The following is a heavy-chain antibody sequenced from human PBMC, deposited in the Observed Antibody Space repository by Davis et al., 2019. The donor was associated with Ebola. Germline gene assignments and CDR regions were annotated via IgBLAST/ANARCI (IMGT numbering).Heavy chain of an antibody. V-gene: IGHV3-30-3*01. J-gene: IGHJ3*02. CDR2: ISYTGGNE. D-gene: IGHD5-24*01. Sequence: GESLKISCAASGFIFNNYAMHWVRQASGKGLEWVAVISYTGGNEHYADSVRGRFTISRDSSNSTLYLQMNSLRAEDTAVYYCAKGRRDGYNTAFDIWGQGTMVTVSS. CDR3: AKGRRDGYNTAFDI. CDR1: GFIFNNYA.